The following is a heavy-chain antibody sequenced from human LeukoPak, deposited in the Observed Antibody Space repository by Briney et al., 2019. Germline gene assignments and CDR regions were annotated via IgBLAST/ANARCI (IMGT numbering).Heavy chain of an antibody. CDR1: GYTFTSYA. Sequence: ASVKVSCKASGYTFTSYAIHWVRQAPGQSLEWMGWIIAGNGNTKYSQRFQGRVTITRDTSASTAYMELSSLRSDDTAVYFCARDTNYVPDYWGQGTLVTVSS. CDR2: IIAGNGNT. J-gene: IGHJ4*02. V-gene: IGHV1-3*01. D-gene: IGHD1-7*01. CDR3: ARDTNYVPDY.